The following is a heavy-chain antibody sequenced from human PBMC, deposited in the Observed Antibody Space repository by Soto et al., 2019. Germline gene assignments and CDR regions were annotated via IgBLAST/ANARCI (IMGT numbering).Heavy chain of an antibody. J-gene: IGHJ6*02. V-gene: IGHV1-18*01. CDR3: ARGDIAAADQDPYYYYGMDV. D-gene: IGHD6-13*01. CDR2: ISAYNGNT. CDR1: GYTFTSYG. Sequence: QVQLVQSGAEVKKPGASVKVSCKASGYTFTSYGISWVRQAPGQGLEWMGWISAYNGNTNYAQKLQGRVTMTTDTATSTAYMELRSLRSDDTAVYYCARGDIAAADQDPYYYYGMDVWGQGTTVTVSS.